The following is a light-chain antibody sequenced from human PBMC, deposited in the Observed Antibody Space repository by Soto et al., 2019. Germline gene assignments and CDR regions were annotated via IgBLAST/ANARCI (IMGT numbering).Light chain of an antibody. CDR3: SSYVGSGTYVV. Sequence: QSVLTQPASVSGSPGQSITISCTGTSSDVGPYNLVSWYQQHPGNAPKLMIYEGNKRPSGVSNRFSGSKSGNTASLTISGLQAEDEGDYYCSSYVGSGTYVVFGGGTKLTVL. V-gene: IGLV2-23*01. CDR1: SSDVGPYNL. J-gene: IGLJ2*01. CDR2: EGN.